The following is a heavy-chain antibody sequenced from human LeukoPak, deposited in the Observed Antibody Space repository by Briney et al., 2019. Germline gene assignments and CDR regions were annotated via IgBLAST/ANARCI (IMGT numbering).Heavy chain of an antibody. CDR3: TTEPELVAVADFDY. V-gene: IGHV3-15*01. J-gene: IGHJ4*02. Sequence: GGSLRLSCAASGFTFSNAWMSWVRQAPGKGLEWVGRIKSKTGGGTTDYAAPVKGRFTISRDDSKNTLYLQMNSLKTEDTAVYYCTTEPELVAVADFDYWGQGTLVTVSS. CDR2: IKSKTGGGTT. CDR1: GFTFSNAW. D-gene: IGHD6-19*01.